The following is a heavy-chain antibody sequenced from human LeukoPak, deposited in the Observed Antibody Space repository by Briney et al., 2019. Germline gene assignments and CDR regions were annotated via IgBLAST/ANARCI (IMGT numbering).Heavy chain of an antibody. CDR3: AREPRSGEYYFDY. J-gene: IGHJ4*02. CDR1: GYTFSIYG. Sequence: ASVKVSCKASGYTFSIYGFSWVRQAPGQGREWMGWISAYNGNTNYAQKFQGRVTMTRDTSISTAYMELSRLRSDDTAVYYCAREPRSGEYYFDYWGPGTLVTVSS. CDR2: ISAYNGNT. V-gene: IGHV1-18*01. D-gene: IGHD3-10*01.